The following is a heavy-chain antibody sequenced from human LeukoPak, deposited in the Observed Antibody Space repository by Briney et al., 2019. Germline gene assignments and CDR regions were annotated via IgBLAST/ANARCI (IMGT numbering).Heavy chain of an antibody. V-gene: IGHV4-59*01. J-gene: IGHJ6*03. D-gene: IGHD1-1*01. CDR3: ARVSWFPGTSYYYIDV. Sequence: NPSETLPLTCTVSGGPISSYYGSWIRQPPGKGLVLIGYIHYSGNTNYNPSLKSRVTISVDTSKNQFSLKLSSVTAADTAVYYCARVSWFPGTSYYYIDVWGKGTTVTLSS. CDR1: GGPISSYY. CDR2: IHYSGNT.